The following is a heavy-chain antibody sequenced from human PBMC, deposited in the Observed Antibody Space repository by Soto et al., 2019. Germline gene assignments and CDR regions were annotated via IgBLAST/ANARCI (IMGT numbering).Heavy chain of an antibody. CDR2: ISNRGDT. CDR1: GFIVSDTY. Sequence: VHLVESGGGLVQPGGSLRLSCTASGFIVSDTYVNWVRQAPGKGLEWDSVISNRGDTHYADSVRGRFSLSRDISDNTLHLQMNNLRVEDTAVYYCAREPRYCRGGSCSITGDAYDIWGQGTMVTVSS. J-gene: IGHJ3*02. D-gene: IGHD2-15*01. CDR3: AREPRYCRGGSCSITGDAYDI. V-gene: IGHV3-66*01.